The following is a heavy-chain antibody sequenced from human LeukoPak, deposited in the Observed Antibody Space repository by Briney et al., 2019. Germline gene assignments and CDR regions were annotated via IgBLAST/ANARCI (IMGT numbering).Heavy chain of an antibody. CDR2: IYPDDFDI. D-gene: IGHD2-15*01. V-gene: IGHV5-51*01. CDR3: ARMVDCSGGTCQYYFDY. J-gene: IGHJ4*02. Sequence: GESLKISCKASGYRFTSYWIGWVRQMPGKGLEWMGGIYPDDFDIRYSPSFQGQVTISADKSISTAYLKWSSLKAPDTAMYYCARMVDCSGGTCQYYFDYWGQGTLVTVSS. CDR1: GYRFTSYW.